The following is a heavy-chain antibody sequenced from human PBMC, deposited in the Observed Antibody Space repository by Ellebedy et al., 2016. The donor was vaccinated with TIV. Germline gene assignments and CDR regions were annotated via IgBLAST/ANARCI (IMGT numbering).Heavy chain of an antibody. CDR1: GFTFSGYY. J-gene: IGHJ4*02. CDR2: ISYSGDLM. V-gene: IGHV3-11*04. Sequence: PGGSLRLSCAASGFTFSGYYMSWFRQAPGKGPEWVSYISYSGDLMYYADSVKGRFTISRDNAKNSLYLQISSLRAEDTAVYYCARDQGWAVAGTTRFDCWGQGTLVIVSS. D-gene: IGHD6-19*01. CDR3: ARDQGWAVAGTTRFDC.